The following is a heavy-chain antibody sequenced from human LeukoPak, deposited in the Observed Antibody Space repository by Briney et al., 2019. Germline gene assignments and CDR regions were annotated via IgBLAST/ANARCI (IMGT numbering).Heavy chain of an antibody. CDR1: GYIFTSYY. CDR2: INPSGGST. J-gene: IGHJ6*02. Sequence: ASVKVSCKASGYIFTSYYMHWVRQAPGQGLEWMGIINPSGGSTSYAQKFQGRVTMTRDTSTSTVYMELSSLRSEDTAVYYCAREQPGVTAPDYYYYYGMDVWGQGTTVTVSS. V-gene: IGHV1-46*01. CDR3: AREQPGVTAPDYYYYYGMDV. D-gene: IGHD1-14*01.